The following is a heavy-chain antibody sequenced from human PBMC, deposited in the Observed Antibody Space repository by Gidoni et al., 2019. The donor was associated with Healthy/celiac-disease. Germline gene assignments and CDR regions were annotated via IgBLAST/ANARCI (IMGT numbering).Heavy chain of an antibody. CDR2: ISSSRGYI. CDR1: GFTFCSYS. J-gene: IGHJ5*02. V-gene: IGHV3-21*01. Sequence: EVQLVESGGGLIKPGGSLSLSCAAAGFTFCSYSMNWVRLAPGKVLEWVYSISSSRGYIYYADSVKGRFTISRDNAKNSLYLQINSLRAEDTAVYYCARDCSGGSCYSGPNPWGQGTLVTVSS. D-gene: IGHD2-15*01. CDR3: ARDCSGGSCYSGPNP.